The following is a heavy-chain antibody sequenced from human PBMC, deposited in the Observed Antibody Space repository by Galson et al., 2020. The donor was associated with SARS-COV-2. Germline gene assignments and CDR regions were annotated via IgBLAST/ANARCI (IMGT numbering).Heavy chain of an antibody. D-gene: IGHD2-15*01. CDR2: ISGYNGNT. V-gene: IGHV1-18*01. CDR1: GYRFTGYG. CDR3: ARSGKLYCSGGTCYFDL. Sequence: ASVKASCRTSGYRFTGYGISWVRQAPGQGLEWMSWISGYNGNTDYAQNIQGRVTLTTDTSATTAYMELTNLSSDDTAVYYCARSGKLYCSGGTCYFDLWGQGTLVTVSS. J-gene: IGHJ4*02.